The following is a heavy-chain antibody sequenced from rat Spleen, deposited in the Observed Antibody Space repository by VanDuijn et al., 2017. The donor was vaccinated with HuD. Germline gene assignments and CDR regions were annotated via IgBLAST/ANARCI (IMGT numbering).Heavy chain of an antibody. Sequence: QVQLKESGPGLVQPSQTLSLTCTVSGLSLTSNSVSWIRQPPGKGLEWIASISSGGFTYYNLVLKSRLTFSRDTSKSQVFLKINSLQTEDIATYYCTREEDNSFYFDYWGQGVMVTLSS. CDR1: GLSLTSNS. CDR2: ISSGGFT. V-gene: IGHV2-47*01. J-gene: IGHJ2*01. D-gene: IGHD1-10*01. CDR3: TREEDNSFYFDY.